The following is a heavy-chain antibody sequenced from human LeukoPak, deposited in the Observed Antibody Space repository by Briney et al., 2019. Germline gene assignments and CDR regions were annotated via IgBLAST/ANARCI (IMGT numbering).Heavy chain of an antibody. D-gene: IGHD3-3*01. CDR1: GVTFSTYD. V-gene: IGHV3-21*01. CDR3: ARDYIAYDPLDY. CDR2: ISSRSSSI. J-gene: IGHJ4*02. Sequence: PGGSLRLSCAASGVTFSTYDINWVPQAPGKGLEWVSSISSRSSSIYYADSVKGRFTISRDNAKSSLYLQMNSLRAEDTAVYWCARDYIAYDPLDYWGQGTLVTVSS.